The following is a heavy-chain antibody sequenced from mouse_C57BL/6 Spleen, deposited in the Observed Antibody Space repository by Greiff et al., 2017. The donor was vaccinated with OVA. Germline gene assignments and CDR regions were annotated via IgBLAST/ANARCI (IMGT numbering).Heavy chain of an antibody. CDR2: ISDDGSYT. D-gene: IGHD2-4*01. V-gene: IGHV5-4*01. Sequence: DVMLVASGGGLVKPGGSLQLSCAASGFTFSSSAMSWVRQTPAPKLEWVATISDDGSYTYYPEKVKGRFTIAKDNAKNNLYLQMSHMKSEDTAMYYCAREGLRQYFDYWGQGTTLTVSS. CDR3: AREGLRQYFDY. J-gene: IGHJ2*01. CDR1: GFTFSSSA.